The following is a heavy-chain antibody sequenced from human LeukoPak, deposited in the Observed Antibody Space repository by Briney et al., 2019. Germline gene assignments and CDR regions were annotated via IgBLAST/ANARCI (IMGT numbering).Heavy chain of an antibody. J-gene: IGHJ3*02. V-gene: IGHV1-8*01. CDR3: ATTGVRYLWLLNSDAFDI. D-gene: IGHD3-9*01. CDR2: MNPNSGNT. Sequence: ASVKVSCKASGYTFTSYDINWVRQATGQGLEWMGWMNPNSGNTGYAQKFQGRVTMTRNTSISTAYMELSSLRSEDTAVYYCATTGVRYLWLLNSDAFDIWGQGTMVTVSS. CDR1: GYTFTSYD.